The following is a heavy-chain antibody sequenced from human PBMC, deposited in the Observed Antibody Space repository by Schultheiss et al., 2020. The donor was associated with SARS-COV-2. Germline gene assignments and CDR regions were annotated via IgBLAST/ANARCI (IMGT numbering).Heavy chain of an antibody. CDR2: INPSGGST. D-gene: IGHD1-20*01. CDR3: TGYNWASPFDY. CDR1: GYTFTSYY. J-gene: IGHJ4*02. V-gene: IGHV1-46*01. Sequence: ASVKVSCKASGYTFTSYYMHWVRQAPGQGLEWMGIINPSGGSTSYAQKFQGRVTMTRDTSTSTVYMELSSLRSEDTAVYYCTGYNWASPFDYWGQGALVTVSS.